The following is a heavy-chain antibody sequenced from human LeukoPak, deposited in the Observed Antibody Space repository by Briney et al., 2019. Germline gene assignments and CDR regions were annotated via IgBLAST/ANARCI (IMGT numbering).Heavy chain of an antibody. CDR3: ARDAAYYYDSSGYYYFDY. Sequence: GGSLRLSCAVSGFTFSGFWMSWSRQAPGKGLEWVASINSDGSEGYYADVVKGRFTISRDNAKNSLYLQMNSLRAEDTAVYYCARDAAYYYDSSGYYYFDYWGQGTLVTVSS. J-gene: IGHJ4*02. D-gene: IGHD3-22*01. CDR2: INSDGSEG. V-gene: IGHV3-7*03. CDR1: GFTFSGFW.